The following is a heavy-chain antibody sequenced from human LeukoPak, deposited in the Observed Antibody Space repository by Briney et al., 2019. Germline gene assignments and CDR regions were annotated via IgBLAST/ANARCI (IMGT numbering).Heavy chain of an antibody. CDR2: IYYSGST. V-gene: IGHV4-31*03. D-gene: IGHD1-14*01. CDR1: GGSISSGGYY. Sequence: PSETLSLTCTVSGGSISSGGYYWSWIRQHPGKGLEWIGYIYYSGSTYYNPSLKSRVTISVDTSKNQFSLKLSSVTAADTAVYYCARENRGNYYYYYMDVWGKGTTVTVSS. J-gene: IGHJ6*03. CDR3: ARENRGNYYYYYMDV.